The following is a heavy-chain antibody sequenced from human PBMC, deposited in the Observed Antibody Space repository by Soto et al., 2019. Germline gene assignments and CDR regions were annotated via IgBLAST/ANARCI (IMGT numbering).Heavy chain of an antibody. Sequence: PSETLSLTCTVSGGSISSGGYYWSWIRQHPGKGLEWIGYIYYSGSTYYNPSLKSRVTISVDTSKNQFSLKLSSVTAADTAVYYCARDRGIKKSSSSQYYFDYWGQGTLVTVSS. CDR1: GGSISSGGYY. D-gene: IGHD6-6*01. J-gene: IGHJ4*02. CDR3: ARDRGIKKSSSSQYYFDY. CDR2: IYYSGST. V-gene: IGHV4-31*03.